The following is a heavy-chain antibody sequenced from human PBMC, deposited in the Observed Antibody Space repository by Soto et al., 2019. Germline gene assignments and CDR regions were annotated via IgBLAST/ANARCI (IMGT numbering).Heavy chain of an antibody. D-gene: IGHD1-26*01. CDR2: ISAYNGNT. CDR3: ASWVLIVGATPGAFDI. CDR1: GYTFTSYG. V-gene: IGHV1-18*01. Sequence: QVQLVQSGAEVKKPGASVKVSCKASGYTFTSYGISWVRQAPGQGLEWMGWISAYNGNTNYAQKLQGRVTMTTDTSTSTAYMELRSLRSDDTAVYYCASWVLIVGATPGAFDIWGQGTMVTVSS. J-gene: IGHJ3*02.